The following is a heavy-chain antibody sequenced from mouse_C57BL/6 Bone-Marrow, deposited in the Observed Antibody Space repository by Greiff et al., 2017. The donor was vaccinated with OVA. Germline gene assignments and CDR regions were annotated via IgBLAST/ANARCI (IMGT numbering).Heavy chain of an antibody. CDR3: ARADYYGSSRYYFDY. CDR1: GYTFTSYW. D-gene: IGHD1-1*01. CDR2: IDPSDSYT. J-gene: IGHJ2*01. V-gene: IGHV1-50*01. Sequence: QVQLQQPGAELVKPGASVKLSCKASGYTFTSYWMQWVKQRPGQGLEWIGEIDPSDSYTNYNQKFKGKATLTVDTSSSTAYMQLSSLTSEDSAVYYCARADYYGSSRYYFDYWGQGTTLTVSS.